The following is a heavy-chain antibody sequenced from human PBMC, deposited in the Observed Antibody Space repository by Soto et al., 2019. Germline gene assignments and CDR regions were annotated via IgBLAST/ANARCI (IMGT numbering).Heavy chain of an antibody. D-gene: IGHD5-12*01. CDR2: IYYSGST. V-gene: IGHV4-59*01. CDR3: ARGGGYDLGDPYYYDMDV. J-gene: IGHJ6*02. CDR1: GGSISSYY. Sequence: SETLSLTCTVSGGSISSYYWSWIRQPPGKGLEWIGYIYYSGSTNYNPSLKSRVTISVDTSKNQFSLKLSSVTAADTAVYYCARGGGYDLGDPYYYDMDVWGQGTTVTVSS.